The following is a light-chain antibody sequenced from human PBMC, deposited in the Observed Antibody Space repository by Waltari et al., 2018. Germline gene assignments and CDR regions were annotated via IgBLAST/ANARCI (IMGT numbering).Light chain of an antibody. J-gene: IGLJ2*01. CDR3: QSADSTNTYVI. Sequence: SYELTQPPSVSVSPGQTAKITCTGDTLPKQHTYWYQQKPGQAPLVVIYQDTQRPPGIPGRFSGSSSGTTVTLTISDVQAADEAVYHCQSADSTNTYVIFGGGTQLTVL. CDR2: QDT. V-gene: IGLV3-25*03. CDR1: TLPKQH.